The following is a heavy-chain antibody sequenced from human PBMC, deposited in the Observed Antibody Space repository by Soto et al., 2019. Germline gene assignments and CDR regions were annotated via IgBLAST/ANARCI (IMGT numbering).Heavy chain of an antibody. CDR3: AKDRWASRELLLELVEYYGMGV. Sequence: GGSLRLSCAASGFTFSSYGMHWVRQAPGKGLEWVAVISYDGSNKYYADSVKGRFTISRDNSKNTLYLQMNSLRAEDTAVYYCAKDRWASRELLLELVEYYGMGVWGQGTTVTVSS. D-gene: IGHD1-26*01. CDR1: GFTFSSYG. CDR2: ISYDGSNK. V-gene: IGHV3-30*18. J-gene: IGHJ6*02.